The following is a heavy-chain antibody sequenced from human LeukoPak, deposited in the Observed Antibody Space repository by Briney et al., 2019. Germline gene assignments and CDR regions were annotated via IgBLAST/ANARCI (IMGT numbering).Heavy chain of an antibody. CDR1: GYDFSSYG. Sequence: ASVKVSCKASGYDFSSYGLSRVRHVPGQGLQWMGWISVYDGKTDYGPLQGRVTMTTDTFTGTAYMELRNLRSEDTAIYYCARHMTTVVTSLDYWGQGTMVTVSS. V-gene: IGHV1-18*01. CDR2: ISVYDGKT. D-gene: IGHD4-23*01. J-gene: IGHJ4*02. CDR3: ARHMTTVVTSLDY.